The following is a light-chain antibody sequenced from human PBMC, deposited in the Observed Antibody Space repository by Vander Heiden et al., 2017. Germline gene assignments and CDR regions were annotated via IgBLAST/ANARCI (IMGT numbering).Light chain of an antibody. V-gene: IGLV2-14*01. J-gene: IGLJ1*01. CDR2: DVS. CDR3: SSYTSSSTLNYV. Sequence: QSALTQPASVSGSLGQSITISCTGTSSDVGGYSYVSWYQQHPGKAPKLMIYDVSYRPSGISNRFSGSKSGNTASLTISGLQAEDEADYYCSSYTSSSTLNYVFGTGTKVTVL. CDR1: SSDVGGYSY.